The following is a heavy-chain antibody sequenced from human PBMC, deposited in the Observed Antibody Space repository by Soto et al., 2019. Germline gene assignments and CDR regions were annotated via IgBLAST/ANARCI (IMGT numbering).Heavy chain of an antibody. CDR1: GYTFTNYA. Sequence: ASVKVSCKASGYTFTNYAMHWVRQAPGQRLEWMGWINAGNGNTKYSQKFQGRVTITRDTSASTAYMELSSLRSEDTAVYYCARGGSLYWYFDLWGRSTLVTVSS. V-gene: IGHV1-3*01. CDR2: INAGNGNT. J-gene: IGHJ2*01. CDR3: ARGGSLYWYFDL. D-gene: IGHD1-26*01.